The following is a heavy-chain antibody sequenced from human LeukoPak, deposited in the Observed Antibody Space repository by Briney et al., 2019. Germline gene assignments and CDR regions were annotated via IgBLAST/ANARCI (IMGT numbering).Heavy chain of an antibody. J-gene: IGHJ5*02. CDR1: GGSISSGDYY. V-gene: IGHV4-30-4*01. CDR2: IYYSGST. Sequence: SQTLSLTCTVSGGSISSGDYYWGWIRQPPGKGLEWIGYIYYSGSTYYNPSLKSRVTISVDTSKNQFSLKLSSVTAADTAVYYCARGSWHGSGSYYSLFGSWGQGTLVTVSS. CDR3: ARGSWHGSGSYYSLFGS. D-gene: IGHD3-10*01.